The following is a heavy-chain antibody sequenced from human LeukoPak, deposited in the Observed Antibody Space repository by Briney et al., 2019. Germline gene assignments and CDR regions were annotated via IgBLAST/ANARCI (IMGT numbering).Heavy chain of an antibody. V-gene: IGHV3-30-3*01. CDR2: ISYDGSNK. CDR3: ARDYYGDYSFDY. D-gene: IGHD4-17*01. J-gene: IGHJ4*02. Sequence: LSLTCAVSGGSISSSNWWSWVRQPPGKGLEWVAVISYDGSNKYYADSVKGRFTISRDNSKNTLYLQMNSLRAEDTAVYFCARDYYGDYSFDYWGQGTLVTVSS. CDR1: GGSISSSN.